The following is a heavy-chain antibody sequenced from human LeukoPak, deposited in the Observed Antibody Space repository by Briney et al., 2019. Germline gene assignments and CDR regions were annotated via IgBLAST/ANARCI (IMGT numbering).Heavy chain of an antibody. Sequence: SETLSLTCTVSGGSISSYYWSWIRQPPGKGLEWIGEINQSGSTKYNPSLKSRVTISVDTSKNQFSLKLSSVTAADTAVFYCARGETAGPSYYALDVWGQGTTVTVSS. D-gene: IGHD5-18*01. V-gene: IGHV4-34*01. CDR2: INQSGST. CDR1: GGSISSYY. CDR3: ARGETAGPSYYALDV. J-gene: IGHJ6*02.